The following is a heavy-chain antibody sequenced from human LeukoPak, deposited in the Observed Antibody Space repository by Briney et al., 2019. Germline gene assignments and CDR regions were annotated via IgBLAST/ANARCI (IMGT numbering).Heavy chain of an antibody. D-gene: IGHD2-8*01. V-gene: IGHV3-21*01. Sequence: GGSLRLSCAASGFTFSSYGMHWVRQAPGKGLERVSSISESSSFIQYADSLKGRFAISRDNAKNSLYLQLNSLRAEDTAVYYCARQRGYCSSGVCRGWFDPWGQGTLVTVSS. CDR1: GFTFSSYG. CDR3: ARQRGYCSSGVCRGWFDP. CDR2: ISESSSFI. J-gene: IGHJ5*02.